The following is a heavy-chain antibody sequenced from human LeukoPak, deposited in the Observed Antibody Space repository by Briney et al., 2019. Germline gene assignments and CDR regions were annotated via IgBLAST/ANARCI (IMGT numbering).Heavy chain of an antibody. D-gene: IGHD5-24*01. Sequence: ASVKVSCKVSGCTLTELSMHWVRQAPGKGLEWMGGFDPEDGETIYAQKFQGRVTMTEDTSTDTAYMELSSLRSEDTAVYYCATDRGRDGYNRRSGFDYWGQGTLVTVSS. CDR1: GCTLTELS. V-gene: IGHV1-24*01. CDR3: ATDRGRDGYNRRSGFDY. CDR2: FDPEDGET. J-gene: IGHJ4*02.